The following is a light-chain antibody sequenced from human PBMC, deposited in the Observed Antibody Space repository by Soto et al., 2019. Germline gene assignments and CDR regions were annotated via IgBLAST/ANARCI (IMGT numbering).Light chain of an antibody. CDR3: TSYTSTSTLV. CDR2: EAA. J-gene: IGLJ2*01. Sequence: QSALTQPASVSGSPGQSITISCTGTSNDIGANDYVSWYQHHPGQAPKILIYEAANRPSGVSHRFSGSKSGNTASLTISGLQAEDEADYFCTSYTSTSTLVFGGGTNSPS. CDR1: SNDIGANDY. V-gene: IGLV2-14*01.